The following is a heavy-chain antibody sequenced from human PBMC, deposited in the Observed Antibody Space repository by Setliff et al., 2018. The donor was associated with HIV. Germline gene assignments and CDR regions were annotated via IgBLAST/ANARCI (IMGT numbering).Heavy chain of an antibody. Sequence: SETLSLTCAVYGESISSSSYYWGWIRQPPGKGLEWIGSIFYSGSTYYNPSLKSRLIMSVDTSKNQFSLKLSSVTAADTAVYYCARHHLVDPFDYWGHGTLVTVSS. D-gene: IGHD2-2*01. CDR3: ARHHLVDPFDY. V-gene: IGHV4-39*01. CDR1: GESISSSSYY. J-gene: IGHJ4*01. CDR2: IFYSGST.